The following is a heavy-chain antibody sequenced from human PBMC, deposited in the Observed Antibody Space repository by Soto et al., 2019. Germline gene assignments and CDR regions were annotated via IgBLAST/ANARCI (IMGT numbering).Heavy chain of an antibody. D-gene: IGHD6-13*01. CDR2: INHSGST. V-gene: IGHV4-34*01. Sequence: QVQLQQWGAGLLKPSETLSLTCAVYGGSFSGYYWGWIRQPPGKGLEWIGEINHSGSTNYNPSLKSRVTISVDTSKNQFSLKLSSVTAADTAVYYCARGGRRYSSSWAPSYYYYYYMDVWGKGTTVTVSS. CDR3: ARGGRRYSSSWAPSYYYYYYMDV. J-gene: IGHJ6*03. CDR1: GGSFSGYY.